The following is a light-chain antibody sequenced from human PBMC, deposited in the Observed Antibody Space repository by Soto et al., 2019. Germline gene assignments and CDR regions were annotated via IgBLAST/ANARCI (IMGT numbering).Light chain of an antibody. CDR1: HSVRSD. CDR3: QQRNDWPLT. Sequence: EIVMTQSPATLSVSPGERATLSCRASHSVRSDLAWYQQKPGQSPRLLIFDASTRATGIPARFSGSGSGTDFTLTISGLEPEDSAVYYCQQRNDWPLTFGPGTRLEI. V-gene: IGKV3-15*01. CDR2: DAS. J-gene: IGKJ5*01.